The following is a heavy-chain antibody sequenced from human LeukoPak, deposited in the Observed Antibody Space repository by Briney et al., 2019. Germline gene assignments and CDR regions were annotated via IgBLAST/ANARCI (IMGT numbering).Heavy chain of an antibody. CDR2: INPNSGGT. Sequence: GASVKVSLNASGYTFTDYYMHWVRQAPGQGLEWMGWINPNSGGTNYAQKFLGRVTMTRDTSISTAYMELSRLKSDDTAVYYCAREYYDILTGYDPYYYMDVWGKGTALTVSS. D-gene: IGHD3-9*01. V-gene: IGHV1-2*02. J-gene: IGHJ6*03. CDR1: GYTFTDYY. CDR3: AREYYDILTGYDPYYYMDV.